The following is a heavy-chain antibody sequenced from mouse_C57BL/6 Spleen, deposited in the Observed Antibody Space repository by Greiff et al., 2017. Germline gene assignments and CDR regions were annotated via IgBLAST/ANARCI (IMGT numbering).Heavy chain of an antibody. CDR1: GYTFTDYE. D-gene: IGHD2-5*01. V-gene: IGHV1-15*01. CDR3: TSHCYSKGYWYFDF. J-gene: IGHJ1*03. Sequence: VQLQQSGAELVRPGASVTLSCKASGYTFTDYEMHWVKQTPVHGLEWIGAIDPETGGTAYNQKFKGKAILTADKSSSTAYLELRSLTSEFSAVYYCTSHCYSKGYWYFDFWGTGTTVTVSS. CDR2: IDPETGGT.